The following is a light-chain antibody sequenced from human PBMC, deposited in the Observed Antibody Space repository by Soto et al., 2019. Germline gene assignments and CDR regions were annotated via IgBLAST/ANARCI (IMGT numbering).Light chain of an antibody. V-gene: IGKV1-39*01. J-gene: IGKJ2*01. Sequence: DIQMTQSPSSLSASVGDRVTITCRASQSISSYLNWYQQKPGKAPKLLIYAASSLQSGVPSRFSGSGSGTDFTLTISSLQPDDFATYYCQQSYSNPDSFGQGTKLEIK. CDR1: QSISSY. CDR2: AAS. CDR3: QQSYSNPDS.